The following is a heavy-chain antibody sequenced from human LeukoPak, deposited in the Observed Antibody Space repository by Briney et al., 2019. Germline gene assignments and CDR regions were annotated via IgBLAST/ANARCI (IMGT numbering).Heavy chain of an antibody. J-gene: IGHJ4*02. Sequence: SETLSLTCSVPGGSISSSSYYWGWIRQPPGKGLEWIGSIYYSGSTYYNPSLKSRVTISVDTSKNQFSLKLSSVTAADTAVYYCARDGCSSTSCYDWGQGTLVTVSS. CDR3: ARDGCSSTSCYD. CDR1: GGSISSSSYY. V-gene: IGHV4-39*07. CDR2: IYYSGST. D-gene: IGHD2-2*01.